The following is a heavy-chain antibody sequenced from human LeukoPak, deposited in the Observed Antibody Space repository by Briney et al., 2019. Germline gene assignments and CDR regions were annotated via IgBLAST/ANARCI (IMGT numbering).Heavy chain of an antibody. V-gene: IGHV3-7*01. D-gene: IGHD3-3*01. CDR2: IKQDGSEK. J-gene: IGHJ4*02. CDR1: GFTFSSYW. CDR3: ARVQSMDGILRFLEWLLFAGFDY. Sequence: PGGSLRLSCAASGFTFSSYWMSWVRQAPGKGLEWVANIKQDGSEKYYVDSVKGRFTISRDNAKNSLYLQINSLRAEDTAVYYCARVQSMDGILRFLEWLLFAGFDYWGQGTLVTVSS.